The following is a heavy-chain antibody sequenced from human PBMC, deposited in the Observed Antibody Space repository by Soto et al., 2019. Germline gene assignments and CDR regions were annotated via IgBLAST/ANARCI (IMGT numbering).Heavy chain of an antibody. D-gene: IGHD6-19*01. CDR1: GGPMSSSSYY. CDR3: GMLRLILNWVDP. J-gene: IGHJ5*02. CDR2: IYYSGTT. Sequence: QLQLQESGPGLVKPSETLSLTCTVSGGPMSSSSYYWGWIRQPPGKVLEWIGSIYYSGTTYYNPSLKSRVTISVDTSKNQFSLKLTSVTAADTAVYYCGMLRLILNWVDPWGQGTLVTVSS. V-gene: IGHV4-39*01.